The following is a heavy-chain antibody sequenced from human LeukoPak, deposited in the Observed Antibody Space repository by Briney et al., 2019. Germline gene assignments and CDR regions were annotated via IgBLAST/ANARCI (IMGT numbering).Heavy chain of an antibody. CDR2: INPNSGGT. D-gene: IGHD3-10*01. CDR3: ARVTYYGSGSYGLDWFDP. CDR1: GYTFTGYY. Sequence: ASVKVSCKASGYTFTGYYMHWVRQAPGQGLEWMGWINPNSGGTNYAQKFQGRVTMTRDTSISTAYMELSRLRSDDTAVYYCARVTYYGSGSYGLDWFDPWGQGTLVTVSS. J-gene: IGHJ5*02. V-gene: IGHV1-2*02.